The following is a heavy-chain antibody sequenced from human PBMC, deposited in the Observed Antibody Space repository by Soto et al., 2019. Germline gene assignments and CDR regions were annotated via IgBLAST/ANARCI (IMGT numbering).Heavy chain of an antibody. CDR2: IYYSEST. CDR3: ARFGTLGPTGFDY. D-gene: IGHD1-1*01. J-gene: IGHJ4*02. Sequence: QVQLQESGPGLVKPSQTLSLTCTVSGGSISSGGYYWSWIRQHPGKGLEWIGYIYYSESTYYNPSLTSRVTISVDTSKHQFSLKLSSMTAADTAMYYRARFGTLGPTGFDYWGQGTLVTVSS. V-gene: IGHV4-31*03. CDR1: GGSISSGGYY.